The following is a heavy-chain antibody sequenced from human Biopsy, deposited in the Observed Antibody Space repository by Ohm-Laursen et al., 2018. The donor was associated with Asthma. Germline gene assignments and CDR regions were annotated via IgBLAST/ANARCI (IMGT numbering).Heavy chain of an antibody. CDR1: GGTFNTYV. CDR2: INSVFGTT. J-gene: IGHJ4*02. D-gene: IGHD2-2*01. CDR3: ARKAGSCISRTCYSLDF. Sequence: SVKASCKSLGGTFNTYVIGWVRQAPGQGLEWMGWINSVFGTTTYPQKFQDRVTITADDSTSTVYMELSSLRSEDTAVYYCARKAGSCISRTCYSLDFWGQGTLVTVSS. V-gene: IGHV1-69*13.